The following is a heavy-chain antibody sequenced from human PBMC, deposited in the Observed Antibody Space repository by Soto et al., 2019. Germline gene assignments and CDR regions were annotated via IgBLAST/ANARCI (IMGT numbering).Heavy chain of an antibody. D-gene: IGHD6-13*01. CDR2: IIPIFGTA. Sequence: SVKVSCKASGGTFSSSAISWVRQAPGQGLEWMGGIIPIFGTANYAQKFQGRVTITADESTSTAYMELSSLRSEDTAVYYCARVRQQLTNYYYYGMDVWGQGTTVTVSS. CDR1: GGTFSSSA. V-gene: IGHV1-69*13. J-gene: IGHJ6*02. CDR3: ARVRQQLTNYYYYGMDV.